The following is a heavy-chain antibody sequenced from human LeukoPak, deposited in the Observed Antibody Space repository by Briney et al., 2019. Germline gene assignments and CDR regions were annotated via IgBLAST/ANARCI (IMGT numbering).Heavy chain of an antibody. J-gene: IGHJ4*02. V-gene: IGHV3-30*02. CDR3: AKKEVGYSGYPSPFDY. CDR2: IRYDGSNK. D-gene: IGHD5-12*01. CDR1: GFTFSSFG. Sequence: GGSLRLSCAASGFTFSSFGMHWVRQAPGKGLEWVAFIRYDGSNKYYADPVKGRFTISRDNSKNTLYLQMNTLRAEDTAVYYCAKKEVGYSGYPSPFDYWGQGTLVTVSS.